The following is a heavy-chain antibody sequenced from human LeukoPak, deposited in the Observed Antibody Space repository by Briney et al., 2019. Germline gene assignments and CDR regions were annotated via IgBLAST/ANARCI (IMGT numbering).Heavy chain of an antibody. Sequence: ASVKVSCKVSGKTLSDLSIHRLRQPPGKGLEWLGGSDPEDGERIYAQMFRGRVTMTEDTSIDTAYMELSSLRSEDTAVYYCVTGFTTMAVDYFDYWGQGTLVTVSP. V-gene: IGHV1-24*01. CDR3: VTGFTTMAVDYFDY. CDR1: GKTLSDLS. J-gene: IGHJ4*02. CDR2: SDPEDGER. D-gene: IGHD5-18*01.